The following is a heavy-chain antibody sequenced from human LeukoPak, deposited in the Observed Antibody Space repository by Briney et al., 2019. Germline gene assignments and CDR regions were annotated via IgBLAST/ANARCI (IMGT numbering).Heavy chain of an antibody. CDR1: GYTFTDYY. CDR3: ATTPPSSPSPGGYNWFDP. J-gene: IGHJ5*02. V-gene: IGHV1-69-2*01. D-gene: IGHD6-6*01. CDR2: VDPEDGET. Sequence: ASVKVSCKVSGYTFTDYYMHWLQQAPGKGLEWMGLVDPEDGETIYAEKFQGRVTITADTSTDTAYMELSSLRSEDTAVYYCATTPPSSPSPGGYNWFDPWGQGTLVTVSS.